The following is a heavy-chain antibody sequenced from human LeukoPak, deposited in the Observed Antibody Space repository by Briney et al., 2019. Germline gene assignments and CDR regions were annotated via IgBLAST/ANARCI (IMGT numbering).Heavy chain of an antibody. V-gene: IGHV4-34*01. CDR1: GGSFSGYY. D-gene: IGHD3-9*01. CDR2: INHSGST. Sequence: PSETLSLTCAVYGGSFSGYYWSWIRQPPGKGLEWIGEINHSGSTNYNPSLKSRVTISVDTSKNQFSLKLSSVTAADTAVYYCARGGEYYDILTGYAAHYFDYWGQGTLVTVSS. CDR3: ARGGEYYDILTGYAAHYFDY. J-gene: IGHJ4*02.